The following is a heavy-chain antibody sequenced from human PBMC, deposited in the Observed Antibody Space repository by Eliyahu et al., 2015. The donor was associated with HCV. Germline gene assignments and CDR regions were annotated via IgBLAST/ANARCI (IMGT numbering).Heavy chain of an antibody. V-gene: IGHV4-59*01. D-gene: IGHD6-19*01. CDR1: GGSITTYY. CDR3: ASGGGGIAVAGTGGWFDP. CDR2: IHYSGSP. J-gene: IGHJ5*02. Sequence: QVQLQESGPGLVKPVSGGSITTYYWSWXRQPPGKGLEWIGYIHYSGSPNYXPSLKSRVTISVDTSKNQFSLNLTSVTAADTAVYYCASGGGGIAVAGTGGWFDPWGQGTLVTVSS.